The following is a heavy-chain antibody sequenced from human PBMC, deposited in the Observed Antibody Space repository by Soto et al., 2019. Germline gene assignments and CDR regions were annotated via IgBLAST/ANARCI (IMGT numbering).Heavy chain of an antibody. CDR2: ITSSGQSV. CDR3: ARDARYASSWYGLDV. CDR1: GFTFSDYY. D-gene: IGHD6-13*01. Sequence: QVQLVESGVGLVKPGGSLRLSCVASGFTFSDYYMNWIRQAPGKGLEWVAYITSSGQSVFYAESVKGRFTVSRDNSKNSMYLQMDSLRADDTAIYYCARDARYASSWYGLDVWGQGTTVTVSS. V-gene: IGHV3-11*01. J-gene: IGHJ6*02.